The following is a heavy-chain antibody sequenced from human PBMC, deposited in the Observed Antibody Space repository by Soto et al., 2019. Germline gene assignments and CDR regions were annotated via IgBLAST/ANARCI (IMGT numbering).Heavy chain of an antibody. CDR2: IYSGGST. CDR1: GFTVSGNY. V-gene: IGHV3-66*01. Sequence: EVQLVESGGGLVQPGGSLRLSCVASGFTVSGNYMNWVRQAPGKGLEWVSVIYSGGSTYYADSVRGRFTFSRDNSKNTLYLQMNNLRAEDTAVYYCAREVVQQLEDYYYYYGMDVWGQGTTVTVSS. D-gene: IGHD6-6*01. J-gene: IGHJ6*02. CDR3: AREVVQQLEDYYYYYGMDV.